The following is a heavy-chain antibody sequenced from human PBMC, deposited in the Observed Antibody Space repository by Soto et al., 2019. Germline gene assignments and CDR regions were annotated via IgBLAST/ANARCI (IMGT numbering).Heavy chain of an antibody. V-gene: IGHV3-23*01. CDR3: AKVPKMATSGSPFDY. CDR1: GFTFSSYA. J-gene: IGHJ4*02. D-gene: IGHD5-12*01. Sequence: EVQLLESGGGVVQPGGSLRLSCAASGFTFSSYAISWVRQAPGKGLEWVSAISASGGSTYNADSVKGRFSISRDNSKNTLYLQMNRLRAEDTAIYYCAKVPKMATSGSPFDYWGQGTLVTVSS. CDR2: ISASGGST.